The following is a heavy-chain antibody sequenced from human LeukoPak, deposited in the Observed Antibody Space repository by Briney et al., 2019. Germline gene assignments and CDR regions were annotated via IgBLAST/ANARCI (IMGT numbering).Heavy chain of an antibody. V-gene: IGHV3-11*01. CDR1: GFTFSDYY. Sequence: GGSLRLSCAASGFTFSDYYMSWIRQAPGKGLEWVSYIRSSGGTIYYADSVKGRFTISRDNAKNSLYLQMNSLRAEDTAVYYCARDASWYDILTGYYKLYYFDYWGQGTLVTVSS. CDR3: ARDASWYDILTGYYKLYYFDY. J-gene: IGHJ4*02. D-gene: IGHD3-9*01. CDR2: IRSSGGTI.